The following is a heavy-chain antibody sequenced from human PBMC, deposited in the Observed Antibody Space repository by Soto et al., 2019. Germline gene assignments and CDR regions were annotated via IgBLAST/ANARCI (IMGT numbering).Heavy chain of an antibody. CDR2: IYYSGN. CDR1: GGSISNFH. D-gene: IGHD5-18*01. CDR3: ALGGYNYGRPFDF. Sequence: SETLSLTCNVSGGSISNFHLSWIRQPPGRGLEWIGYIYYSGNYYNPSLTSRVSMSLDKSKNQFSLHLKSVTAADTALYFCALGGYNYGRPFDFWGQGTRVTVSS. V-gene: IGHV4-59*01. J-gene: IGHJ4*02.